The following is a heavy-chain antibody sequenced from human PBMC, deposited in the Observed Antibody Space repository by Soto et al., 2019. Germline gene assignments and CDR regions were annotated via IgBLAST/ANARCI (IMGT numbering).Heavy chain of an antibody. Sequence: EVQLVESGGGLVQPGGSRRLSCAASGFNPGSNWMHWVRQAPGKGLVWVSRINDYGTTINYAESVEGRFTISRDDAKSEVYLQMNNLRAEDTAVYYCARGGLEPFDYWGQGALVTVSS. D-gene: IGHD1-1*01. CDR2: INDYGTTI. J-gene: IGHJ4*02. CDR3: ARGGLEPFDY. CDR1: GFNPGSNW. V-gene: IGHV3-74*01.